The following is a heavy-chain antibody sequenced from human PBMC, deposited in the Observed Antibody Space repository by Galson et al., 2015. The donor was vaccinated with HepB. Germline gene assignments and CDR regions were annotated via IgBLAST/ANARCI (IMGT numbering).Heavy chain of an antibody. CDR2: INPSGGST. D-gene: IGHD5-24*01. CDR3: AREGEMATTPFDY. J-gene: IGHJ4*02. CDR1: GYTFTSYY. Sequence: SVKVSCKASGYTFTSYYMHWVRQAPGQGLEWMGIINPSGGSTSYAQKFQGRVTMTRDTSTSTVYTELSSLRSEDTAVYYCAREGEMATTPFDYWGQGTLVTVSS. V-gene: IGHV1-46*01.